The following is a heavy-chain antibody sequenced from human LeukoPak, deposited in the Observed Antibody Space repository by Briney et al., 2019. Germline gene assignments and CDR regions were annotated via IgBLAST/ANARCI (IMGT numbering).Heavy chain of an antibody. J-gene: IGHJ4*02. CDR2: ISGSGGST. D-gene: IGHD6-13*01. V-gene: IGHV3-23*01. CDR3: ATTGYSSRNY. CDR1: GFTFDDYA. Sequence: GSLRLSCAASGFTFDDYAMHWVRQAPGKGLEWVSAISGSGGSTYYADSVKGRFTISRDNSKNTLYLQMNSLRAEDTAVYYCATTGYSSRNYWGQGTLVTVSS.